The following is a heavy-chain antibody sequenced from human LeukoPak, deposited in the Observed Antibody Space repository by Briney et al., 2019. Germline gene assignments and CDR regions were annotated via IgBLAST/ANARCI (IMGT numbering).Heavy chain of an antibody. V-gene: IGHV3-23*01. Sequence: GGSLRLSCAASGFTFSSYAMSWVRQAPGKGLEWVSAISGSGGSTYYADSVKGRFTISRDNSKNTLYLQMNSLRAEDTAVYYCAKNARGYSGYDLSPSYWYFDLWGRGTLVTVSS. CDR2: ISGSGGST. D-gene: IGHD5-12*01. CDR1: GFTFSSYA. CDR3: AKNARGYSGYDLSPSYWYFDL. J-gene: IGHJ2*01.